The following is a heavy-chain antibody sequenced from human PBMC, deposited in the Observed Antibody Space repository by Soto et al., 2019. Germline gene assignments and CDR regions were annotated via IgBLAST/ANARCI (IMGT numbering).Heavy chain of an antibody. V-gene: IGHV3-15*07. D-gene: IGHD3-22*01. CDR3: TTGNDDSSGYWSGY. CDR2: IKSNTDGGTT. J-gene: IGHJ4*02. Sequence: VQLVESGGGLVKPGGSLRLACAAAGFTFSNAWMHSVRQVPGKGLMWAGRIKSNTDGGTTDYAPPVKGRCTISRDDLKNTLILEMNSLKTEDTAVYYFTTGNDDSSGYWSGYWGQGTLVTVSS. CDR1: GFTFSNAW.